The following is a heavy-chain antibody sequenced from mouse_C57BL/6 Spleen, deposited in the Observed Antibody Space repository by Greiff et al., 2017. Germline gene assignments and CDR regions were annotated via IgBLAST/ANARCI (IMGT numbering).Heavy chain of an antibody. Sequence: VQGVESGPGLVAPSQCLSISCTVSGFSFTSYGVSWVRQPPGKGLEWLGVIWGDGSTNYHSALLSRLSSSKDNSKSQVFLKLNSLQTDDTATYYCAKDYCGSSYGYFDVWGTGTTVTVSS. CDR3: AKDYCGSSYGYFDV. J-gene: IGHJ1*03. D-gene: IGHD1-1*01. V-gene: IGHV2-3*01. CDR2: IWGDGST. CDR1: GFSFTSYG.